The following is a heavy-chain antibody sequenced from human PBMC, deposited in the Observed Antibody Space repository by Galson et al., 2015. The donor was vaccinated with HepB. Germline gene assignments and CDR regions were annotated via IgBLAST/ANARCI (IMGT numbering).Heavy chain of an antibody. Sequence: SVKVSCKASGDTFTGYYMNWVRQAPGQGLEWMGWINPNSGGTNYAQKFQGRVTMTTDTSISTAYMELSSLRSDDTAVYYCARDGTYCSSTSCFYNWFDPWGQGTLVTVSS. CDR3: ARDGTYCSSTSCFYNWFDP. J-gene: IGHJ5*02. CDR2: INPNSGGT. CDR1: GDTFTGYY. D-gene: IGHD2-2*01. V-gene: IGHV1-2*02.